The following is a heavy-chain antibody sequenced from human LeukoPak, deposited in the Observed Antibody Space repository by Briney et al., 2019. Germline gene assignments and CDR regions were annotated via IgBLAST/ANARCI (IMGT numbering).Heavy chain of an antibody. Sequence: SETLSLTCTVSGGSISSYYWSWIRKPPGKGLEWIGYIYYSGSTNYNPSLKSRVTMSVDTSKNQFSLNLSSVTAADTAVYYCARHDQGGDYGYWGQGTLVTVSS. V-gene: IGHV4-59*08. CDR1: GGSISSYY. J-gene: IGHJ4*02. D-gene: IGHD4-17*01. CDR2: IYYSGST. CDR3: ARHDQGGDYGY.